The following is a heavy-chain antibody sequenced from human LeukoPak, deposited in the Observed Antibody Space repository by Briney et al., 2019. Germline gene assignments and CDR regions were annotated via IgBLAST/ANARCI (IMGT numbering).Heavy chain of an antibody. CDR3: ARQFSGFHYYFDY. Sequence: GESLKISCKGSGYSFTNYWIGWVRQMPGKGLEWIGIIYPGDSDTRYGPSFQGQVTISADKSISTAYLQWSSLKASDTAMYYCARQFSGFHYYFDYWGQGTLVTVSS. J-gene: IGHJ4*02. CDR1: GYSFTNYW. CDR2: IYPGDSDT. D-gene: IGHD5-12*01. V-gene: IGHV5-51*01.